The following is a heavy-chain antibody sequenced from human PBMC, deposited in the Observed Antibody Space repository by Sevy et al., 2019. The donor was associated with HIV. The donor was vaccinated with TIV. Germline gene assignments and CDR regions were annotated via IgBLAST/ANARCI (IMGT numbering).Heavy chain of an antibody. CDR1: GYTPTELS. D-gene: IGHD3-22*01. Sequence: ASVKVSCKVSGYTPTELSMHWVRQAPGKGLEWMGGFDPEDGETIYAQKFQGRVTMTEDTSTDTAYMELSSLRSEDTAVYYCATIRGYYSGLYYYYGMDVWGQGTTVTVSS. CDR2: FDPEDGET. J-gene: IGHJ6*02. CDR3: ATIRGYYSGLYYYYGMDV. V-gene: IGHV1-24*01.